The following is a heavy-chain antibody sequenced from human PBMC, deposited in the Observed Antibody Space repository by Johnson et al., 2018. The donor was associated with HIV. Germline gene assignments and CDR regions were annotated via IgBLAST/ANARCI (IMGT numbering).Heavy chain of an antibody. CDR1: GYSLSSSW. V-gene: IGHV3-7*01. J-gene: IGHJ3*02. Sequence: VKLVESGGGLVQPGGSLRLSCAASGYSLSSSWMNWVRQAPGKGLEWVANIKRDGSERTYVDSVKGRCTISRDNAKNTLYLQMNSLRAEDTAVYYCAKDPTAMVTAYAFDIWGQGTMVTVSS. CDR2: IKRDGSER. D-gene: IGHD5-18*01. CDR3: AKDPTAMVTAYAFDI.